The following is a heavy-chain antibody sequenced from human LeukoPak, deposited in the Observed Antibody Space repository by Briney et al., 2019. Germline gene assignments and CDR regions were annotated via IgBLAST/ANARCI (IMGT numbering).Heavy chain of an antibody. CDR1: GHSMSSRGYF. J-gene: IGHJ3*02. CDR3: ARRPSPPDAFDI. Sequence: NPWETLSLTCSVSGHSMSSRGYFWGWLRRPPGKGPEWIGSILYSGTFYYNPSLKRRVTISGDTSKNHFSLKLYSVTAEDTAVYYCARRPSPPDAFDIWGQGTVVTASS. CDR2: ILYSGTF. V-gene: IGHV4-39*02.